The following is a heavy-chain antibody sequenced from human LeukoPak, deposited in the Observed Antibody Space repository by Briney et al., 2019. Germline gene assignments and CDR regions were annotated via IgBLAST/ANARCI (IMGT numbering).Heavy chain of an antibody. CDR3: AKTMGAIDHDY. CDR1: GFTFSGFA. J-gene: IGHJ4*02. D-gene: IGHD1-26*01. Sequence: GGSLRLSCAASGFTFSGFAMSWVRQAPGKGLEWVSTISNSGGNTYYADSVKGRFTISRDNSKNTLYLQMNGLRVEDTAVYFCAKTMGAIDHDYWGQGILVTVSS. V-gene: IGHV3-23*01. CDR2: ISNSGGNT.